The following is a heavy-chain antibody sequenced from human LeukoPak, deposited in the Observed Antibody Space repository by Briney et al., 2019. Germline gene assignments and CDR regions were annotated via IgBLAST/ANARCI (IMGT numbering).Heavy chain of an antibody. D-gene: IGHD2-15*01. J-gene: IGHJ4*02. CDR2: NYTSGST. Sequence: PSETLSLTCTVSGGSISSYYWSWIRQPPGKGLEWIGYNYTSGSTNYNPSLKSRVTISVDTSKNQFSLKLSSVTAADTAVYYCARLRAGGEYSPPYFDYWGQGTLVTVSS. CDR3: ARLRAGGEYSPPYFDY. V-gene: IGHV4-4*09. CDR1: GGSISSYY.